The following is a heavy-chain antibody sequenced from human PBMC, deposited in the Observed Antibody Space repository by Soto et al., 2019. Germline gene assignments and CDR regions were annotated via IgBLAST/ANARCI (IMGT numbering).Heavy chain of an antibody. D-gene: IGHD2-2*01. CDR3: VPIVLVPAAMDLFGY. J-gene: IGHJ4*02. Sequence: PSETLSLTCTVSGGSISSGDYYWSWIRQPPGKGLEWIGYIYYSGSTYYNPSLKSRVTISVDTSKNQFSLKLSSVTAADTAVYYCVPIVLVPAAMDLFGYWGQGTLVTVSS. V-gene: IGHV4-30-4*01. CDR2: IYYSGST. CDR1: GGSISSGDYY.